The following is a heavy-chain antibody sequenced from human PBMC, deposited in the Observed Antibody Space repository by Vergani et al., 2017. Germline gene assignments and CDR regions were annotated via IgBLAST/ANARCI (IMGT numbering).Heavy chain of an antibody. CDR1: GGSIRSTFYY. Sequence: QLQLQESDPGLVKPSETLSLTCTVSGGSIRSTFYYWGWIRQPPGKGLEWIGTIYYSGSTYYNPSLKSRVTISVDTSKNQFSLKLNSVTAADTAVYYCARHKVQLVPGNYYYYCYMDGWGKGATVTVSS. V-gene: IGHV4-39*01. CDR2: IYYSGST. CDR3: ARHKVQLVPGNYYYYCYMDG. J-gene: IGHJ6*03. D-gene: IGHD3-10*01.